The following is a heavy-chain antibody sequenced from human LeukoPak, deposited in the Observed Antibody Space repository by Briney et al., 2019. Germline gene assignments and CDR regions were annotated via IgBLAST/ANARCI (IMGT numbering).Heavy chain of an antibody. V-gene: IGHV3-30*03. CDR1: GFTFSSYG. Sequence: GRSLRLSCAASGFTFSSYGMHWVRQAPGKGLEWVAVISYDGSNKYYADSVKGRFTISRDNSKNTLYLQMNSLRAEDTAVYHCARSDSSGWYDYYYYGMEVWGQGTTVTVSS. CDR3: ARSDSSGWYDYYYYGMEV. CDR2: ISYDGSNK. J-gene: IGHJ6*02. D-gene: IGHD6-19*01.